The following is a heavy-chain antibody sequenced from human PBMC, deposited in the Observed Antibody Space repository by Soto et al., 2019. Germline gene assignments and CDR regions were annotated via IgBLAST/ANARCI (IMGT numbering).Heavy chain of an antibody. V-gene: IGHV3-48*03. J-gene: IGHJ3*01. D-gene: IGHD3-16*01. Sequence: EVRLVESGGGLVQPGGFLRLSCAASGFTFNNSEMNWIRQAPGKGLEWLSYITSSGNTIYYAESVKGRFTVSRDNAKNELFLEITRLTSEDTALYYCARDYDFIWGSHAPFDLWGQGTMVIVSS. CDR1: GFTFNNSE. CDR3: ARDYDFIWGSHAPFDL. CDR2: ITSSGNTI.